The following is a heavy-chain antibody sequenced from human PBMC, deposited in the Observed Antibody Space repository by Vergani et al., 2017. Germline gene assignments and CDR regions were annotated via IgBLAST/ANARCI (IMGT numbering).Heavy chain of an antibody. CDR1: GFTFSSYA. D-gene: IGHD1-7*01. Sequence: EVQLVESGGGLVQPGGSLRLSCAASGFTFSSYAMSWVRQAPGKGLEWVSAISGSGGSTYYADSVKGRFTISRDNSKNTLYLQMNSLRAEDTAVYYCAKSITGTTVGYYYYYGMDVWGQGTTVTVSS. J-gene: IGHJ6*02. V-gene: IGHV3-23*04. CDR3: AKSITGTTVGYYYYYGMDV. CDR2: ISGSGGST.